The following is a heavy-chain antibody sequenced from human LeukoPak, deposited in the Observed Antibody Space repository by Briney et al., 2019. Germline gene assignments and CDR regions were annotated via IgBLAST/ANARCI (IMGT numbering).Heavy chain of an antibody. D-gene: IGHD3-10*01. J-gene: IGHJ6*02. Sequence: PGRSLRLSCAASGFTFSSHGMHWGRQAPGKGLGWVAVISYDGSNKYADSLKGRFTISRDISTNTLYLQMNSLRAEDTAVYYCAKGLAYYDSGESYCYGMDVWGQGTTVTVSS. V-gene: IGHV3-30*18. CDR1: GFTFSSHG. CDR3: AKGLAYYDSGESYCYGMDV. CDR2: ISYDGSNK.